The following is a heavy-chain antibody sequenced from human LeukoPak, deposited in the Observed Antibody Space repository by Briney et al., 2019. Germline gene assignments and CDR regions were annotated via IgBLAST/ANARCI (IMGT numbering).Heavy chain of an antibody. V-gene: IGHV4-61*01. CDR3: ARGGDSSSWEFDY. CDR1: GGSVSSGSYY. CDR2: IYYSGST. J-gene: IGHJ4*02. D-gene: IGHD6-13*01. Sequence: SETLSLTCTVSGGSVSSGSYYWSWIRQPPGKGLEWIGYIYYSGSTNYNPSLKSRVTISVDTSKNQFSLKLSSVTAADTAVYYCARGGDSSSWEFDYWGQGTLVTVSS.